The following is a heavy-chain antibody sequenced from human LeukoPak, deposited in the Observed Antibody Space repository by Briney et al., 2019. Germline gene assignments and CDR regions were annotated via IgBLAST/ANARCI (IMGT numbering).Heavy chain of an antibody. CDR2: FYYGERS. V-gene: IGHV4-59*08. CDR3: ARLAYYYDRSGPADWYFDL. Sequence: SSETLSLTCTVSGGSISSYYWSWIRQAPGKGLECMGKFYYGERSNYNPSLKSRVTISANTSKNQFSLNLNSVTAADTAVYFCARLAYYYDRSGPADWYFDLWGRGTLVTVSS. J-gene: IGHJ2*01. D-gene: IGHD3-22*01. CDR1: GGSISSYY.